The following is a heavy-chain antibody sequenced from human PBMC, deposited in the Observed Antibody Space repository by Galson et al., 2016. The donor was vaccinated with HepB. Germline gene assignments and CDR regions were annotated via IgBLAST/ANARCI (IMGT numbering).Heavy chain of an antibody. CDR2: ISTYSGDR. CDR1: GYTFTTYG. Sequence: SVKVSCKASGYTFTTYGISWVRQAPGQGLEWMGWISTYSGDRNHAQGLRGRVTLTTHTSTSTAYMELTNLKSDDTAVYYCVRDRDRTLDYWGQGTLVTVSS. CDR3: VRDRDRTLDY. D-gene: IGHD1-7*01. J-gene: IGHJ4*02. V-gene: IGHV1-18*04.